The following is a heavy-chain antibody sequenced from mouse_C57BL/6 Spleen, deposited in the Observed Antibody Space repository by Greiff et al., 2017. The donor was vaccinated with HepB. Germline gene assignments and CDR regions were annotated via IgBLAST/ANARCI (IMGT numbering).Heavy chain of an antibody. CDR3: ARGGGLRRYAMDY. J-gene: IGHJ4*01. CDR2: IYPGSGNT. Sequence: VQLQESGAELVRPGASVKLSCKASGYTFTDYYINWVKQRPGQGLEWIARIYPGSGNTYYNEKFKGKATLTAEKSSSTAYMQLSSLTSEDSAVYFCARGGGLRRYAMDYWGQGTSVTVSS. V-gene: IGHV1-76*01. D-gene: IGHD2-4*01. CDR1: GYTFTDYY.